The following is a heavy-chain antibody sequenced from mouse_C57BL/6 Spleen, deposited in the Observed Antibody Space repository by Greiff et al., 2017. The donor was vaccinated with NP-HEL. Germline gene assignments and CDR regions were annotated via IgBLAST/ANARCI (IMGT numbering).Heavy chain of an antibody. CDR3: ASLPSWFAY. J-gene: IGHJ3*01. V-gene: IGHV5-4*01. CDR1: GFTFSSYA. Sequence: VQLKESGGGLVKPGGSLKLSCAASGFTFSSYAMSWVRQTPEKRLEWVATISDGGSYTYYPDNVKGRFTISRDNAKNNLYLQMSHLKSEDTAMYYCASLPSWFAYWGQGTLVTVSA. CDR2: ISDGGSYT. D-gene: IGHD2-10*01.